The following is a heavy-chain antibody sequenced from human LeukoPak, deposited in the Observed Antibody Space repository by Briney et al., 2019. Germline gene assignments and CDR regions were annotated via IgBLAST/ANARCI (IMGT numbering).Heavy chain of an antibody. J-gene: IGHJ2*01. D-gene: IGHD6-19*01. V-gene: IGHV4-59*08. CDR3: ARHLAVAGTWSFDL. Sequence: SETLSLTCTVSGGSINSYYWSWIRQPPGKGLEWIGYIYYSGSTNHNPSLKSRVTISVDTSKNQFSLKLSSVTAADTAVYYCARHLAVAGTWSFDLWGRGTLVTVSS. CDR1: GGSINSYY. CDR2: IYYSGST.